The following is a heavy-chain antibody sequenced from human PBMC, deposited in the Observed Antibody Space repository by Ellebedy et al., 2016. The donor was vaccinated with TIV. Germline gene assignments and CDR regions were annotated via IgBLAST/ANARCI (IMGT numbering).Heavy chain of an antibody. CDR3: ARGHGVVPAAPYRGWYYYYYMDV. D-gene: IGHD2-2*01. CDR2: INHSGST. CDR1: GGSISSYY. V-gene: IGHV4-34*01. J-gene: IGHJ6*03. Sequence: SETLSLXCTVPGGSISSYYWSWIRQPPGKGLEWFGEINHSGSTNYNPSLKSRVTISVDTSKNQFSLKLSSVTAADTAVYYCARGHGVVPAAPYRGWYYYYYMDVWGKGTTVTVSS.